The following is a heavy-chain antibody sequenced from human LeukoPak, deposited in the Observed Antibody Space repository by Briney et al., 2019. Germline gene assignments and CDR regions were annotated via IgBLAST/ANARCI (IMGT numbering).Heavy chain of an antibody. CDR1: GFTFDDYA. V-gene: IGHV3-9*01. CDR3: AKSVTDPLLDYYGSGSYYSSWFDP. Sequence: PGGSLRLSCAASGFTFDDYAMHWARQAPGKGLEWVSGISWNSGSIGYADSVKGRFTISRDNAKNSLYLQMNSLRAEDTAVYYCAKSVTDPLLDYYGSGSYYSSWFDPWGQGTLVTVSS. D-gene: IGHD3-10*01. CDR2: ISWNSGSI. J-gene: IGHJ5*02.